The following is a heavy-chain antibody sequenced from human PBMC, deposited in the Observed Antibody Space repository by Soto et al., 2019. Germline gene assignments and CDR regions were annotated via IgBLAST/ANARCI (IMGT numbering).Heavy chain of an antibody. V-gene: IGHV3-23*01. CDR1: GFTFSSFF. D-gene: IGHD4-17*01. J-gene: IGHJ3*01. Sequence: EVQLLEPGGGLVQPGGSLRLSCEASGFTFSSFFMSWVRQAPGKGLEWVSGIGANGGGTYYADSVKGRFIISRDNFKNTLYLQMNKLRAEDTAVYYLARAPNGDYLGSLDFWGKSTTVTASS. CDR2: IGANGGGT. CDR3: ARAPNGDYLGSLDF.